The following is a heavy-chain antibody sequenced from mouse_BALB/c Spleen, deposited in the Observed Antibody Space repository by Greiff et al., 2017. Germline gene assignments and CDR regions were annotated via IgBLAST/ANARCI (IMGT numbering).Heavy chain of an antibody. Sequence: EVMLVESGGGLVQPGGSLRLSCATSGFTFTDYYMSWVRQPPGKALEWLGFIRNKANGYTTEYSASVKGRFTISRDNSQSILYLQMNTLRAEDSATYDCARDGANWDGGFAYWGQGTLVTVSA. CDR2: IRNKANGYTT. D-gene: IGHD4-1*01. J-gene: IGHJ3*01. CDR1: GFTFTDYY. V-gene: IGHV7-3*02. CDR3: ARDGANWDGGFAY.